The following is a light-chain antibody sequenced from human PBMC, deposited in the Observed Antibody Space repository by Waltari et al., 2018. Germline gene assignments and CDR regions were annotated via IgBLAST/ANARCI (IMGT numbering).Light chain of an antibody. V-gene: IGKV3-11*01. CDR3: QHRYNWPPAAT. CDR2: AAS. CDR1: QNIITY. Sequence: EIVLTQSSSTLSMSPGERATLSCRASQNIITYLAWYQQKPVQAPRLLIYAASNRATGIPARCSGSGSGTDFTLTISRLEPEDFAVYYCQHRYNWPPAATFGPGTKVDIK. J-gene: IGKJ3*01.